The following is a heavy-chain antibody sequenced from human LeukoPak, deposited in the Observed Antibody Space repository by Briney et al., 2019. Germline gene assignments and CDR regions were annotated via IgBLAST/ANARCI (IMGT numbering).Heavy chain of an antibody. V-gene: IGHV4-59*05. CDR3: ARQGGWGGSASLFEF. D-gene: IGHD3-16*01. CDR2: MFYGGST. Sequence: PSETLSLTCTVSGGSIYSHYWAWIRQPPGKGLEWIGSMFYGGSTYYNPSLKSRVTISADTSKNQFSLKMRSVSASDTAMFYCARQGGWGGSASLFEFWGQGTLVTVSS. J-gene: IGHJ4*02. CDR1: GGSIYSHY.